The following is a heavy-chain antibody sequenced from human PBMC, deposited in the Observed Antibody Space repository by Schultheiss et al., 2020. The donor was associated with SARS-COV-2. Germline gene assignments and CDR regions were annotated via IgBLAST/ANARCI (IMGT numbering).Heavy chain of an antibody. Sequence: SGPTLVKPTETLTLTCTVSGFSLSNARMGVSWIRQPPGKALEWLALIYWNDDKRYSPSLKSRLTITKDTSKNQVVLTMTNMDPVDTATYYCAHRYYDFWSGYPTGGWFDPWGQGTLVTVSS. D-gene: IGHD3-3*01. CDR1: GFSLSNARMG. CDR3: AHRYYDFWSGYPTGGWFDP. CDR2: IYWNDDK. V-gene: IGHV2-5*01. J-gene: IGHJ5*02.